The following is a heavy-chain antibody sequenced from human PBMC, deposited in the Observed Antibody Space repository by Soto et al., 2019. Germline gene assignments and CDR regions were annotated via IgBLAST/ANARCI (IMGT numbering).Heavy chain of an antibody. V-gene: IGHV4-39*01. Sequence: SETLSLTCTVSGGSISSSSYYWGWIRQPPGKGLEWIGSIYYSGSTYYNPSLKSRVTISVDTSKNQFSLKLGSVTAADTAVYYCASCRTIFGVVIIECEDYNWFDPWGQGTLVTVSS. D-gene: IGHD3-3*01. CDR3: ASCRTIFGVVIIECEDYNWFDP. CDR1: GGSISSSSYY. J-gene: IGHJ5*02. CDR2: IYYSGST.